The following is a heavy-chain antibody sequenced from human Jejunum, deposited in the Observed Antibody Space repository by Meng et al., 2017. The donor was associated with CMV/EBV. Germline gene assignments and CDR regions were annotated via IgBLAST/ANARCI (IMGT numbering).Heavy chain of an antibody. CDR2: IIAIFKTP. CDR3: ARGFLNGYQPFDY. V-gene: IGHV1-69*13. CDR1: GGSVNNYA. J-gene: IGHJ4*02. Sequence: QVQLMTSGAGVKEPGSSMKVSCKSSGGSVNNYAFNWVRQAPGQGLEWMGGIIAIFKTPNYAQKFQGRLTITADESTGTSYMELTSLTSEDTAVYYCARGFLNGYQPFDYWGQGTLVTVSS. D-gene: IGHD5-24*01.